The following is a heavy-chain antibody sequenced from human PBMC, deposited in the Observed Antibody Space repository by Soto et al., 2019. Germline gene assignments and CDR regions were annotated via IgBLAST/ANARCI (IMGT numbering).Heavy chain of an antibody. J-gene: IGHJ4*02. CDR3: ARGLGGYSGYDSFDY. V-gene: IGHV3-48*01. CDR1: GFTFRSYC. CDR2: ISSSSSTM. Sequence: PGGALRLSCAASGFTFRSYCMKWGRPAPGKGLEWVSYISSSSSTMSYADSVKGRLTISRDNARNSLYLQMNSLRAEDTAVYYCARGLGGYSGYDSFDYWGQGTLVTVSS. D-gene: IGHD5-12*01.